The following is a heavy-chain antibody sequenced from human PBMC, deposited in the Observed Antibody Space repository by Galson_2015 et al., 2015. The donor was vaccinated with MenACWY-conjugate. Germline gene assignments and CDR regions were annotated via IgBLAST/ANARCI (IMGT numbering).Heavy chain of an antibody. Sequence: QSGAEVKKPGESLKISCTGSGYDFTPYWIVWVRQMPGKGLEWMGIIYPRDSETTYSPTFQGQVTISADKYISAAYLQWSSLKPSDTAIYYCARRRSSTSGGHWFDPWGQGTLVTVSS. CDR3: ARRRSSTSGGHWFDP. D-gene: IGHD2-2*01. V-gene: IGHV5-51*01. CDR1: GYDFTPYW. CDR2: IYPRDSET. J-gene: IGHJ5*02.